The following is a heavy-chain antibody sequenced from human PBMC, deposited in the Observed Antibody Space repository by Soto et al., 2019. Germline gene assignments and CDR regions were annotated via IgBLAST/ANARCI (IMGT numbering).Heavy chain of an antibody. Sequence: PSETLSLTCTVSGDSIRSYYWTWIRQPPGKGLELIGYIYYSGSTRYNPSLKSRVTISVDMSKNQFSLKLSSVIAADTAVYYCARAYGGFHNCLDVWGQGTAVTVSS. CDR2: IYYSGST. CDR3: ARAYGGFHNCLDV. J-gene: IGHJ6*02. D-gene: IGHD5-12*01. V-gene: IGHV4-59*01. CDR1: GDSIRSYY.